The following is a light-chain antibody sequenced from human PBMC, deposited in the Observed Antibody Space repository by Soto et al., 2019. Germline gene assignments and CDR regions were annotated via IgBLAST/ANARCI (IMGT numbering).Light chain of an antibody. CDR1: QSVATY. J-gene: IGKJ2*02. CDR2: DAS. Sequence: EIVLTQSPLTLALSPGERATLSCRASQSVATYLAWYQQRPGQAPRLLIYDASHRATGIPARFSGSGSGTDFTLTISSLKPEDFAFYYCQHRTDWPPICTFGPGTKVEIK. V-gene: IGKV3-11*01. CDR3: QHRTDWPPICT.